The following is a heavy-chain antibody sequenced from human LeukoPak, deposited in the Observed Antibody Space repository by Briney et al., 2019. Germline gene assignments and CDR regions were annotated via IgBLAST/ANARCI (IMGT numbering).Heavy chain of an antibody. J-gene: IGHJ4*02. D-gene: IGHD2-2*02. CDR1: GFTFNNYA. Sequence: GGSLRLSCAASGFTFNNYAMNWVRQAPGKGLEWVSGISASGGSTYYADSVKGRFTISRDESKNTLDLQMNSLRVEDTALYYCAKSANDYCSGTSCYKFDYWGQGTLVAVSS. V-gene: IGHV3-23*01. CDR2: ISASGGST. CDR3: AKSANDYCSGTSCYKFDY.